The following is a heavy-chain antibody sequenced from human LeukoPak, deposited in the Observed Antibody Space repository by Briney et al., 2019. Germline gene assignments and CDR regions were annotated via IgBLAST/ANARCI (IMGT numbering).Heavy chain of an antibody. D-gene: IGHD1-1*01. V-gene: IGHV3-53*01. CDR2: IYSDGSI. CDR1: GFSVRSNY. Sequence: GGALRLSCAASGFSVRSNYISWVRQAPGKGLEWVSMIYSDGSIFHADSVKCRFTMSRDNSRNTLDLQMNSLRVEDTAVYFCARDRRRLRGMNGDGDAFDIWGQGTMVTVSS. J-gene: IGHJ3*02. CDR3: ARDRRRLRGMNGDGDAFDI.